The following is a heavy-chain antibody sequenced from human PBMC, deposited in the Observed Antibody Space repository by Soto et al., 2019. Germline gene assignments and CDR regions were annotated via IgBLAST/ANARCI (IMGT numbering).Heavy chain of an antibody. Sequence: GVSLKISCTGSGYSFTSYWISWVRQMRGKGLEWVGRICPSDSYTNYSPSFQGHVTISADKSISTAYLQWSSLKASDTAMYYCASLFHGSRYFDYWGQGTLVTVSS. V-gene: IGHV5-10-1*01. CDR1: GYSFTSYW. CDR2: ICPSDSYT. J-gene: IGHJ4*02. CDR3: ASLFHGSRYFDY.